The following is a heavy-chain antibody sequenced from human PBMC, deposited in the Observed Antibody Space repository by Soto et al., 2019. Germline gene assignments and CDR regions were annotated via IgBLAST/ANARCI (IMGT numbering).Heavy chain of an antibody. Sequence: ASVKVSCKASGYTFTSYGISWVRQAPGQGLEWMGWISAYNGNTNYAQKLQGRVTMTTDTSTSTAYMELRGLRSDDTAVYYCARDLRLYYDFWSGTYYMDVWGKGTTVTVSS. CDR1: GYTFTSYG. CDR2: ISAYNGNT. J-gene: IGHJ6*03. CDR3: ARDLRLYYDFWSGTYYMDV. V-gene: IGHV1-18*01. D-gene: IGHD3-3*01.